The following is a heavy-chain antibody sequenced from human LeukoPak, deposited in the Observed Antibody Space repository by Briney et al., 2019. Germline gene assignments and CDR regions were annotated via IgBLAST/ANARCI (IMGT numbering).Heavy chain of an antibody. CDR1: GFTFSSHA. CDR2: ISGSGDST. J-gene: IGHJ1*01. V-gene: IGHV3-23*01. Sequence: SGGSLRLSCAASGFTFSSHAMSWVRQAPGKGLEWVSDISGSGDSTNYADSVKGRFSISRDNSKKTLYLQINRLRGEDTALYHCALESGSYYGYFEQWGQGTLVTASS. CDR3: ALESGSYYGYFEQ. D-gene: IGHD1-26*01.